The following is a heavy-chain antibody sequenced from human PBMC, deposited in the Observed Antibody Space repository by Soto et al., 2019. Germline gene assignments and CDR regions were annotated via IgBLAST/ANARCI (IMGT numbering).Heavy chain of an antibody. CDR3: ARVAITLIRGLKVDFYSMDV. D-gene: IGHD3-10*01. CDR2: ISVYNGNK. CDR1: GYTFNNYG. Sequence: LVNVSCKASGYTFNNYGITWVRQAPGQGLEWLGWISVYNGNKNYAKKVQGRVSMTADTSTSTAYMELRSLQSDDTAVYFCARVAITLIRGLKVDFYSMDVWGQGTTVTVSS. V-gene: IGHV1-18*01. J-gene: IGHJ6*02.